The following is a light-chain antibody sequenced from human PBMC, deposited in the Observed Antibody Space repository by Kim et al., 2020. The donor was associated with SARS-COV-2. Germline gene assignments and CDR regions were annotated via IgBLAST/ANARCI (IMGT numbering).Light chain of an antibody. V-gene: IGKV1-39*01. CDR2: TAS. Sequence: DIQMTQSPSSLSASVRDRVTITCRASQDISRYLNWYQQKPGKAPKLLIYTASSLQSGVPSRFTGSGSETDFTLTISSLQPEGFATYYCKQTCSAHRAFGQGTKVDIK. CDR3: KQTCSAHRA. J-gene: IGKJ1*01. CDR1: QDISRY.